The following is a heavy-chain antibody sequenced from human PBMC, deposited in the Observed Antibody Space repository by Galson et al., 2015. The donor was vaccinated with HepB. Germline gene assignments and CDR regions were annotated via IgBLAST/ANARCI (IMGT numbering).Heavy chain of an antibody. CDR2: INPSGGST. CDR1: GYTFTSYY. CDR3: ARGADSSSWYVSRKDTSFDY. V-gene: IGHV1-46*03. J-gene: IGHJ4*02. Sequence: SVKVSCKASGYTFTSYYMHWVRQAPGQGLEWMGIINPSGGSTSYAQKFQGRVTMTRDTSTSTVYMELSSLRSEDTAVYYCARGADSSSWYVSRKDTSFDYWGQGTLVTVSS. D-gene: IGHD6-13*01.